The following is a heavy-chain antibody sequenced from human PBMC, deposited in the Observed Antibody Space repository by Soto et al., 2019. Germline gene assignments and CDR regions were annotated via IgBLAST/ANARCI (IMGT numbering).Heavy chain of an antibody. CDR1: GFTFSSYG. Sequence: QVQLVESGGGVVQPGRSLRLSCAASGFTFSSYGMHWVRQAPGKGLEWVAVISYDGSNKYYADSVKGRFTISRDNSKNTLYLQMNSLRAEDTAVYYCAKDRLPRQDSSGWYEESHYYYGMDVWGQGTTVTVSS. CDR2: ISYDGSNK. D-gene: IGHD6-19*01. V-gene: IGHV3-30*18. CDR3: AKDRLPRQDSSGWYEESHYYYGMDV. J-gene: IGHJ6*02.